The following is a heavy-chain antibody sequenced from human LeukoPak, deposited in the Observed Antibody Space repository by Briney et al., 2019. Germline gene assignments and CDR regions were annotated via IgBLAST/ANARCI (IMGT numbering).Heavy chain of an antibody. V-gene: IGHV3-33*01. CDR2: IWYDGSNQ. CDR1: GFTFRNYG. Sequence: PGGSLRFSCAASGFTFRNYGMHWVRQAPGKGLEWVALIWYDGSNQDYADSVRGRFTVSRDNSKNTLYLQMNSLRVEDTAVYYCASSVVTTYYYYYGMDVWGQGPTVTVSS. D-gene: IGHD4-23*01. CDR3: ASSVVTTYYYYYGMDV. J-gene: IGHJ6*02.